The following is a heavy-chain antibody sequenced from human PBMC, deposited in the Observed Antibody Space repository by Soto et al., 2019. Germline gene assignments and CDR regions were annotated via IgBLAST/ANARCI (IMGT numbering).Heavy chain of an antibody. V-gene: IGHV4-59*08. CDR3: ARIPLDFWSGYHRYYYYYYMDV. CDR1: GGSISSYY. J-gene: IGHJ6*03. Sequence: SETLSLTCTVSGGSISSYYRSWIRQPPGKGLEWIGYIYYSGSTNYNPSLKSRVTISVDTSKNQFSLKLSSVTAADTAVYYCARIPLDFWSGYHRYYYYYYMDVWGKGTTVTVSS. D-gene: IGHD3-3*01. CDR2: IYYSGST.